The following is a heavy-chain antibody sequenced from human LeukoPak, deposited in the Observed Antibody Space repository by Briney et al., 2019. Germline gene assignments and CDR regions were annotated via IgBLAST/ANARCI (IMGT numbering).Heavy chain of an antibody. J-gene: IGHJ4*02. CDR2: MNPNSGDR. D-gene: IGHD2-21*02. V-gene: IGHV1-8*03. CDR1: GYTFTSYH. CDR3: ARTTSSTASGYDY. Sequence: ASVKVSCKASGYTFTSYHVNWVRQATGQGLEWMGWMNPNSGDRGYAQKFQGRVTITRDTSISTAYMELSSLRSEDTAVYFCARTTSSTASGYDYWGQGTLVTVSS.